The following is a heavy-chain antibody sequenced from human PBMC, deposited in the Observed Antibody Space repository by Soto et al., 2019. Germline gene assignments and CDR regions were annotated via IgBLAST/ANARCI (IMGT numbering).Heavy chain of an antibody. Sequence: SETRSLTCTVAGGSISSSSYYWGWIRQPPGKGLEWIGRIYYSGSTYYNPSLKSRVTISGDTSKNKFSRKLSSVTAADTAVYYCSSTIAVPGIDNWFDPWGQGTLVTVSS. D-gene: IGHD6-19*01. CDR2: IYYSGST. CDR3: SSTIAVPGIDNWFDP. CDR1: GGSISSSSYY. J-gene: IGHJ5*02. V-gene: IGHV4-39*01.